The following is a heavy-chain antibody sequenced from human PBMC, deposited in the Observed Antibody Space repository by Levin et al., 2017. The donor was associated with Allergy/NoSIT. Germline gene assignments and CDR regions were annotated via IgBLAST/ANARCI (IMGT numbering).Heavy chain of an antibody. V-gene: IGHV3-13*04. CDR3: ARGGSGRYTGYFDY. CDR2: IGTAGDT. Sequence: TGGSLRLSCAASGFTFSSYDMHWVRQATGKGLEWVSAIGTAGDTYYPGSVKGRFTISRENAKNSLYLQMNSLRAGDTAVYYCARGGSGRYTGYFDYWGQGTLVTVSS. J-gene: IGHJ4*02. D-gene: IGHD3-10*01. CDR1: GFTFSSYD.